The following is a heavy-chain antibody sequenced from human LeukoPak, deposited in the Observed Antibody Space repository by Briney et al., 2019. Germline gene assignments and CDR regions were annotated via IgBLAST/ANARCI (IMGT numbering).Heavy chain of an antibody. D-gene: IGHD5-12*01. CDR2: IRGSGSYT. V-gene: IGHV3-21*01. CDR3: ARDRSGGYDLEGEVFNI. CDR1: GFTFSAYN. Sequence: GGSLRLSCAVSGFTFSAYNMNWVRQAPGKGLEWVSCIRGSGSYTYYADSVQGRFTISRDNAKNTLYLQLNSLRDEDTAVYYCARDRSGGYDLEGEVFNIWGHGTMVTVSS. J-gene: IGHJ3*02.